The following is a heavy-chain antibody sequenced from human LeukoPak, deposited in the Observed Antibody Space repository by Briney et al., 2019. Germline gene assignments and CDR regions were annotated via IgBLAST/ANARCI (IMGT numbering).Heavy chain of an antibody. CDR2: ISAYNGNT. CDR1: GYTFTSYG. Sequence: ASVKVSCKASGYTFTSYGISWVRQAPGQGLEWMGWISAYNGNTNYAQKLQGRVTMTTDTSTSTAYMELRSLRSDDTAVYYCARVPGPYSSSWYGGHYFDCWGQGTLVTVSS. CDR3: ARVPGPYSSSWYGGHYFDC. J-gene: IGHJ4*02. D-gene: IGHD6-13*01. V-gene: IGHV1-18*01.